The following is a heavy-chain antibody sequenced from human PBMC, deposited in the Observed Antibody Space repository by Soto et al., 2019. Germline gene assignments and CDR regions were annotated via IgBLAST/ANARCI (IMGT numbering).Heavy chain of an antibody. V-gene: IGHV4-59*11. D-gene: IGHD2-8*02. Sequence: SVTMSLPSGVAGGSSRGPYWRRILQSPGKGLEWLGYVYYTGSTNYSPSLRSRVSISVDTSKNEFSLRLSSVTAADTAVYLCARSVGVPGADMDYRGQGTQVTGFS. CDR1: GGSSRGPY. CDR3: ARSVGVPGADMDY. CDR2: VYYTGST. J-gene: IGHJ4*02.